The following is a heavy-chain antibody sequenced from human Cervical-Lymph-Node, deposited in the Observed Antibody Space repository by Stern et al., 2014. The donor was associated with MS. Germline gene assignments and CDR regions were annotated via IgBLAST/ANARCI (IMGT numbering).Heavy chain of an antibody. Sequence: VQLLQSGAGVKKPGSSVKVSCKASGGTFSSYAISWVRQAPGQGLEWMGGLIPVFGTANYAQKFQGRVTITADESTSTAYMELSSLRSEDTAVYYCARGELKEGLVRGMDVWGQGTTVTVSS. CDR1: GGTFSSYA. CDR2: LIPVFGTA. J-gene: IGHJ6*02. D-gene: IGHD1-26*01. V-gene: IGHV1-69*01. CDR3: ARGELKEGLVRGMDV.